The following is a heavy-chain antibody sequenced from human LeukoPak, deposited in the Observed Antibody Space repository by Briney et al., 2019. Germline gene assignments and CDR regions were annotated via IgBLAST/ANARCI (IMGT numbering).Heavy chain of an antibody. V-gene: IGHV1-2*02. CDR1: GYTLTGYY. Sequence: ASVKVSCKASGYTLTGYYIHWVGQAPGQGLGWMGWINPNSGGTNYAQKFQGRVTMTRDTSISTAYMELSRLRSDDTAVYYCARVGGYNWNYAPDYWGQGTLVTVSS. CDR2: INPNSGGT. J-gene: IGHJ4*02. CDR3: ARVGGYNWNYAPDY. D-gene: IGHD1-7*01.